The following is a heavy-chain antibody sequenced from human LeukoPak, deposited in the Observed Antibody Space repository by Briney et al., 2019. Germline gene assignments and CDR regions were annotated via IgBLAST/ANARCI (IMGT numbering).Heavy chain of an antibody. CDR1: GFTFSSYA. D-gene: IGHD6-13*01. CDR3: AKDRDSSSWYFDWYFDL. Sequence: GGSLRLSCAASGFTFSSYAMSWVRQAPGKGLEWVSAISGSGGSTYYADSVKGRFTISRDNSKTTLYLQMNSLRAEDTAVYYCAKDRDSSSWYFDWYFDLWGRGTLVTVSP. CDR2: ISGSGGST. V-gene: IGHV3-23*01. J-gene: IGHJ2*01.